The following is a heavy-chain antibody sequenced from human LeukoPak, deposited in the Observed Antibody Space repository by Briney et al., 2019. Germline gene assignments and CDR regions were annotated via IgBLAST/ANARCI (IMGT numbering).Heavy chain of an antibody. CDR2: ISYDGSNK. CDR1: GFTFSSYA. J-gene: IGHJ3*02. CDR3: ARQGAFDI. Sequence: GGSLRLSCAASGFTFSSYAMHWVRQAPGKGLEWVAVISYDGSNKYYADSVKGRFTISRDNSKNTLYLQMNSLRAEDTAVYYCARQGAFDIWGQGTMVTVSS. V-gene: IGHV3-30-3*01.